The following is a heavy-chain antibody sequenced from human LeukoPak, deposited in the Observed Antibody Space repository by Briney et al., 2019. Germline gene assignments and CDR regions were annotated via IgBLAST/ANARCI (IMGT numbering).Heavy chain of an antibody. CDR1: GFIFSSYG. Sequence: GRSLRLSCAASGFIFSSYGMHWVRQAPGKGLEWVAVIWYDGSNKYYADSVKGRFTISRDNSKNTLYLQMNSLRAEDTAVYYCAKDWGYDSSGRLNYWGQGTLVTVSS. V-gene: IGHV3-33*06. D-gene: IGHD3-22*01. J-gene: IGHJ4*02. CDR3: AKDWGYDSSGRLNY. CDR2: IWYDGSNK.